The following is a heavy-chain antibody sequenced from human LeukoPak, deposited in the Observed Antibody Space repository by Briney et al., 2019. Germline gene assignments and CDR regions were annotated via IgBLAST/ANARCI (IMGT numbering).Heavy chain of an antibody. Sequence: SVKVSCKASGGTFSSYAISWVRQAPGQGLEWMGGIIPIFGTANYAQKFQGRVTITADKSTSTAYMELSSPRSEDTAVYYCARAYSSSWSFDYWGQGTLVTVSS. CDR2: IIPIFGTA. D-gene: IGHD6-13*01. V-gene: IGHV1-69*06. CDR3: ARAYSSSWSFDY. CDR1: GGTFSSYA. J-gene: IGHJ4*02.